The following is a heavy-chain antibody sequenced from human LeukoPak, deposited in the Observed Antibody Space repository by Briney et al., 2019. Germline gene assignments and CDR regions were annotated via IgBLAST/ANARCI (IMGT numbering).Heavy chain of an antibody. CDR3: AREGSAATVVRQAYFDY. D-gene: IGHD4-23*01. CDR2: IKYDGSAK. Sequence: PGGSLRLSCAASGFTFSSYWMTWVRQSPGKGLEWVANIKYDGSAKYYGDSVKGRFAISRDNAKNSLYLQMNSLRAEDTAVYYCAREGSAATVVRQAYFDYWGQGTLVTVSS. CDR1: GFTFSSYW. J-gene: IGHJ4*02. V-gene: IGHV3-7*01.